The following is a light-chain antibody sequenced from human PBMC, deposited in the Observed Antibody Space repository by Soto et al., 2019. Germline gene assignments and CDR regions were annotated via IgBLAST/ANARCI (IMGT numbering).Light chain of an antibody. V-gene: IGKV3-20*01. Sequence: EMVLTQSPGTLSLSPGERATLSCRASQSVSSSYLAWYQQKPGQAPRLLIFGASSRATGIPDRFSGSGSGTDFILTISRLEPEDFAVYFCQQYGSSPRITFGQGTRLEIK. CDR2: GAS. CDR1: QSVSSSY. J-gene: IGKJ5*01. CDR3: QQYGSSPRIT.